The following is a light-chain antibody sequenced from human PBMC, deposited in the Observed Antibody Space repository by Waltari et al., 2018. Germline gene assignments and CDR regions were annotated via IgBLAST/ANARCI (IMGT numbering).Light chain of an antibody. J-gene: IGLJ2*01. CDR2: AVN. CDR3: SSYAGTDNFVV. V-gene: IGLV2-8*01. CDR1: SIDFVAYAS. Sequence: QSALTQPPSASGSPGQSVTIPCPGTSIDFVAYASVSWYQHHPDKAPKLIIFAVNKWPSGVPDRFSGSKSGNTASLTVSGLQAEDEADYYCSSYAGTDNFVVFGGGTKLTVL.